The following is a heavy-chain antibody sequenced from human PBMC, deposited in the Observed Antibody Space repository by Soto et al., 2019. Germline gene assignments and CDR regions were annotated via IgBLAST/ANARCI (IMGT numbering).Heavy chain of an antibody. V-gene: IGHV4-34*01. CDR3: ARDPRDIVVVVAATSYPYYYYYGMDV. CDR1: GGSFSGYY. CDR2: INHSGST. J-gene: IGHJ6*02. Sequence: PSETLSLTCAVYGGSFSGYYWSWIRQPPGKGLEWIGEINHSGSTNYNPSLKSRVTISVDTSKNQFSLKLSSVTAADTAVYYCARDPRDIVVVVAATSYPYYYYYGMDVWGQGTTVTVSS. D-gene: IGHD2-15*01.